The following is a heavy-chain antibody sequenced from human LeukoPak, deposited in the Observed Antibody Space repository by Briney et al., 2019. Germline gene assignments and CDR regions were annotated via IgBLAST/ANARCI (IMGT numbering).Heavy chain of an antibody. CDR3: ARLYDSSLNDAFDI. J-gene: IGHJ3*02. CDR2: IYYSGST. Sequence: TSETLSLTCTVSGGSISSYYWSWIRQPPGKGLEWIGYIYYSGSTNYNPSLKSRVTISVDTSKNQFSLKLSSVTAADTAVYYCARLYDSSLNDAFDIWGQGTMVTVSS. CDR1: GGSISSYY. D-gene: IGHD3-22*01. V-gene: IGHV4-59*12.